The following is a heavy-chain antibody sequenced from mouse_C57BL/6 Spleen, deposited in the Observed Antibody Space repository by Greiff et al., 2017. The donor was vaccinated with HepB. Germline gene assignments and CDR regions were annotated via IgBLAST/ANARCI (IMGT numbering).Heavy chain of an antibody. CDR1: GYTFTSYW. Sequence: VQLQQPGAELVKPGASVKLSCKASGYTFTSYWMQWVKQRPGQGLEWIGEIDPSDSYTNYNQKFKGKATLTVDTSSSTAYMQLSSLTSEDSAVYYCARSIYDGYWDAMDYWGQGTSVTVSS. CDR3: ARSIYDGYWDAMDY. V-gene: IGHV1-50*01. J-gene: IGHJ4*01. D-gene: IGHD2-3*01. CDR2: IDPSDSYT.